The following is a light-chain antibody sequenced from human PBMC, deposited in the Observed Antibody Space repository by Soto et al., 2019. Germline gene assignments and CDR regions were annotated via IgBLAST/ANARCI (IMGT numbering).Light chain of an antibody. V-gene: IGLV1-47*01. J-gene: IGLJ3*02. Sequence: QSVLTQPPSASGTPGQMVTISCSGSSSNIGSNYVYWYQQLPGTAPKLLIYRNNQRPSGVPDRFSGSKSGTSASLAISGLRSEDEADYYCAAWDDSLSGLWVFGGGTKVTVL. CDR2: RNN. CDR1: SSNIGSNY. CDR3: AAWDDSLSGLWV.